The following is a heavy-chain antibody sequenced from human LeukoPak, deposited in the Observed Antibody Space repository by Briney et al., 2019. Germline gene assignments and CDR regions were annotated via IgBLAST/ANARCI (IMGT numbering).Heavy chain of an antibody. D-gene: IGHD3-10*01. CDR1: GGSVSSGAYY. Sequence: SETLSLTCTVSGGSVSSGAYYWTWNRQHPGKGLEWIGYIYYTGNTYYNPSLKSRVTISIDTSKGQFSLQLDSVTAADTAVYYCAREVGFGESHFDCWGQGTLVTVSS. V-gene: IGHV4-31*03. CDR2: IYYTGNT. CDR3: AREVGFGESHFDC. J-gene: IGHJ4*02.